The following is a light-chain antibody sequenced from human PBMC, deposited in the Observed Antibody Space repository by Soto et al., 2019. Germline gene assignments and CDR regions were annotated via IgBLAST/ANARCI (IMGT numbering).Light chain of an antibody. CDR2: DAS. CDR1: QSVASNY. V-gene: IGKV3-20*01. Sequence: ESVLTQSPGTLSLSPGERATLSCRASQSVASNYLGWYQQKPGQAPRVLIFDASIRATGIPDRFSASGSGSDFTLTISRLEPDDFAVYYCHQYDSLPLTFGGGTKVEI. CDR3: HQYDSLPLT. J-gene: IGKJ4*01.